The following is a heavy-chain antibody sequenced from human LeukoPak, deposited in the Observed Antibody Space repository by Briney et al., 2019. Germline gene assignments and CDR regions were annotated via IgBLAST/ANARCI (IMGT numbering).Heavy chain of an antibody. CDR3: ATVSKVLGYCSSTSCPLPHY. CDR2: ISAYNGNT. CDR1: GYTFTSYG. J-gene: IGHJ4*02. Sequence: AASVKVSCKASGYTFTSYGISWVRQAPGQGLEWMGWISAYNGNTNYAQKLQGRVTMTEDTSTDTAYMELSSLRSEDTAVYYCATVSKVLGYCSSTSCPLPHYWGQGTLVTVSS. D-gene: IGHD2-2*01. V-gene: IGHV1-18*01.